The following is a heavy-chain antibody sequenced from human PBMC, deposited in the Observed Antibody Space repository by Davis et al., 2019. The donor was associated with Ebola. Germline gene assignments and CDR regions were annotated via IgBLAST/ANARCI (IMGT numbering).Heavy chain of an antibody. D-gene: IGHD3-16*01. Sequence: GGSLRLSCTASGFTFNYYWMNWVRKAPGKGLDWVLYISDSGLTIYYSDSVKGRFTISRDNAKKSLYLEMNSLRAEDTAVYYCARGLYGMDVWGQGTTVTVPS. V-gene: IGHV3-48*04. J-gene: IGHJ6*02. CDR3: ARGLYGMDV. CDR2: ISDSGLTI. CDR1: GFTFNYYW.